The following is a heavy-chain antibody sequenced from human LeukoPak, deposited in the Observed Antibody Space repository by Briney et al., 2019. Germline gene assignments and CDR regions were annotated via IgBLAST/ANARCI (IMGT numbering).Heavy chain of an antibody. D-gene: IGHD1-14*01. CDR2: MNPNSGNT. CDR1: GYTFTGYD. V-gene: IGHV1-8*01. Sequence: ASVKVSCKASGYTFTGYDINWVRQATGQGLEWMGWMNPNSGNTGYAQKFQGRVTMTRNTSISTAYMELSSLRSEDTAVYYCARGQMEPRYYYYGMDVWGQGTTVTVSS. CDR3: ARGQMEPRYYYYGMDV. J-gene: IGHJ6*02.